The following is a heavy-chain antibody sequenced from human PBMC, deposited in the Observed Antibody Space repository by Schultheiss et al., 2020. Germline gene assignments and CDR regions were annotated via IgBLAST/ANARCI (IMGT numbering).Heavy chain of an antibody. D-gene: IGHD4-23*01. CDR3: ARDEPTTVVILNPDY. CDR2: IWYDGSNK. V-gene: IGHV3-33*01. CDR1: GFTLSNYG. Sequence: GESLKISCAASGFTLSNYGMHWVRQAPGKGLEWVAVIWYDGSNKYNADSVKGRFTISRDNSKNTLYLQMNSLRAEDTAVYYCARDEPTTVVILNPDYWGQGTLVTVSS. J-gene: IGHJ4*02.